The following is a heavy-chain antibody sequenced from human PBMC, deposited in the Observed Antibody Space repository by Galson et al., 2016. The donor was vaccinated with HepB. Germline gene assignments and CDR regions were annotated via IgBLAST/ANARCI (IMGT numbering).Heavy chain of an antibody. CDR2: IYHSGST. CDR3: ARARIYCSGGSCRDAYDI. V-gene: IGHV4-59*01. Sequence: SETLSLTCTVSGGSIKSYSWSWIRQPPGKRLEWIAYIYHSGSTKYNPSLKSRVTISIDTSKSQISLKASSVTAADTAMYYCARARIYCSGGSCRDAYDIWGQGTMVTVSS. D-gene: IGHD2-15*01. J-gene: IGHJ3*02. CDR1: GGSIKSYS.